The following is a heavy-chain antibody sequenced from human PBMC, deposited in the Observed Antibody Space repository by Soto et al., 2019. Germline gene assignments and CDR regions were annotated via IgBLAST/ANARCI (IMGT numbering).Heavy chain of an antibody. CDR1: GGSISSGGYY. Sequence: SETLSLTCTVSGGSISSGGYYWSWIRQHPGKGLGWIGYIYYSGSTYYNPSLKSRVTISVDTSKNQFSLKLSSVTAADTAVYYCARGAPPAITMVRGVKTDYFDYWGQGTLVTVSS. V-gene: IGHV4-31*03. CDR2: IYYSGST. D-gene: IGHD3-10*01. J-gene: IGHJ4*02. CDR3: ARGAPPAITMVRGVKTDYFDY.